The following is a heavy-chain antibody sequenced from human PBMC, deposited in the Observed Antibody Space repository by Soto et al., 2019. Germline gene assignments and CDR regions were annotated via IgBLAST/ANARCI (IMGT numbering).Heavy chain of an antibody. CDR1: GTCRDYG. V-gene: IGHV1-69*01. CDR2: IIPIFGTA. J-gene: IGHJ5*02. CDR3: ARRGGVHIERRGFDP. Sequence: GTCRDYGGRCVLQTHKQGLEWMGGIIPIFGTANYAQKFQGRVTITADESTSTAYMELSSLRSEDTAVYYCARRGGVHIERRGFDPWGQLTLVSVSS. D-gene: IGHD1-1*01.